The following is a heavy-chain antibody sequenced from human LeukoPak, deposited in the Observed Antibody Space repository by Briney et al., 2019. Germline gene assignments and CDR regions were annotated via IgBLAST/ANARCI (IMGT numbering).Heavy chain of an antibody. CDR2: IYTSGST. J-gene: IGHJ4*02. CDR3: ARERPPYGDYAFFDY. V-gene: IGHV4-4*07. CDR1: GGSISSYY. Sequence: PSETLSLTCTVSGGSISSYYWSWIRQPAGKGLGWIGRIYTSGSTNYNPSLKSRVTMSVDTSKNQFSLKLSSVTAADTAVYYCARERPPYGDYAFFDYWGQGTLVTVSS. D-gene: IGHD4-17*01.